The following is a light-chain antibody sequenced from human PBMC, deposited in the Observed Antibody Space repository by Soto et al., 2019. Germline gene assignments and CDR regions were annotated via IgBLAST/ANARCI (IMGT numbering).Light chain of an antibody. J-gene: IGLJ1*01. CDR2: GGN. V-gene: IGLV1-40*01. Sequence: QSVLTQPPSVSGAPGLRVTLSCTGSSSNIGSGYGVHWYQQLPGAGPKLLIFGGNNRPSGVPDRFSGSRSGTSASLAITGLQAEDEADYYCQSYDTTLSVYVFGTGTKVTVL. CDR1: SSNIGSGYG. CDR3: QSYDTTLSVYV.